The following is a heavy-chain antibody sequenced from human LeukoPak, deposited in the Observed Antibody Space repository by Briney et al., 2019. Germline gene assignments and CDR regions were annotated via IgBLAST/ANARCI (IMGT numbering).Heavy chain of an antibody. J-gene: IGHJ4*02. V-gene: IGHV3-53*01. CDR3: ARVWFGYFFQ. CDR1: GIDISYHY. D-gene: IGHD3-10*01. CDR2: IHTGGTT. Sequence: GGSLRLSCVASGIDISYHYVGWVRQASGKGLEWVSVIHTGGTTHYADSVKGRFTISKDNSNNTVYLQMNSVRVEDTAVYYCARVWFGYFFQWGQGALVTVPS.